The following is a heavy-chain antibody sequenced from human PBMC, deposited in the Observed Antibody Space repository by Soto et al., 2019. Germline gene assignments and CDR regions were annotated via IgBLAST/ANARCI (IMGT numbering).Heavy chain of an antibody. CDR3: ARHPPLKGWLQLGWFDP. CDR1: GGSISSSSYY. V-gene: IGHV4-39*01. J-gene: IGHJ5*02. Sequence: SETLSLTCTVSGGSISSSSYYWGWIRQTPGKGLEWIGSIYYSGSTYYNPSLKSRVTISVDTSKNQFSLKLSPVTAADTAVYYSARHPPLKGWLQLGWFDPWGQGTLVTVSS. D-gene: IGHD5-12*01. CDR2: IYYSGST.